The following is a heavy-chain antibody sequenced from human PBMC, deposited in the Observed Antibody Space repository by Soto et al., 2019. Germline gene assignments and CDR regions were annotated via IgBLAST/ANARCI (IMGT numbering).Heavy chain of an antibody. J-gene: IGHJ3*02. D-gene: IGHD7-27*01. V-gene: IGHV6-1*01. CDR2: TYYRTKWYN. Sequence: SQILSLTCAISGDSVSSNTATWDWIRQSPSRGLEWLGRTYYRTKWYNDYLVSVKSRITINSDTSKNQFSLQLSSVTPEDTAVYYCARSGDRIYDAFDIWGQGTTVTVSS. CDR1: GDSVSSNTAT. CDR3: ARSGDRIYDAFDI.